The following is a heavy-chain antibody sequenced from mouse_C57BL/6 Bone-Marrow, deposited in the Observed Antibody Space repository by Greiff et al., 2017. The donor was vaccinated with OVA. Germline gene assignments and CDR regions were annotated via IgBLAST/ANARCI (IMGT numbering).Heavy chain of an antibody. V-gene: IGHV5-2*01. CDR1: EYEFPSHD. CDR2: INSDGGST. CDR3: ARLGPITTVGYYAMDY. J-gene: IGHJ4*01. Sequence: EVQRVESGGGLVQPGESLKLSCESNEYEFPSHDMSWVRKTPEKRLELVAAINSDGGSTYYPDTMERRFIISRDNTKKTLYLQMSSLRSEDTALYYCARLGPITTVGYYAMDYWGQGTSVTVSS. D-gene: IGHD1-1*01.